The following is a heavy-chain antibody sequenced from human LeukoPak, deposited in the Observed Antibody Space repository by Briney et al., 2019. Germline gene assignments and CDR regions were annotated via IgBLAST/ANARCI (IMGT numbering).Heavy chain of an antibody. J-gene: IGHJ3*02. Sequence: SETLSLTCAVYGGSFNGYHWSWIRQPPGKGLEWIGEINRTESTNYDPSLKSRVTISLDTSKNQFSLKLTSVTAADTAVYYCASRYSSGWYGVGAFDIWGQGTMVTVSS. CDR2: INRTEST. CDR1: GGSFNGYH. V-gene: IGHV4-34*01. D-gene: IGHD6-19*01. CDR3: ASRYSSGWYGVGAFDI.